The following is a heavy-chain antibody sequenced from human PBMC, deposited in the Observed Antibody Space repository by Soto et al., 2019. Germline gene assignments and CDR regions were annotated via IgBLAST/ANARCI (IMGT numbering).Heavy chain of an antibody. Sequence: SQTLSLTCAISGDSVSSNSAAWNWIRQSPSRGLEWLGRTYHRSKWYNDYAVSVKSRITINPDASTNQFSLQLNSVTPEDTAVYYCARERPYYDILTGFSGWFDPWGQGTLVTVSS. CDR1: GDSVSSNSAA. J-gene: IGHJ5*02. V-gene: IGHV6-1*01. D-gene: IGHD3-9*01. CDR3: ARERPYYDILTGFSGWFDP. CDR2: TYHRSKWYN.